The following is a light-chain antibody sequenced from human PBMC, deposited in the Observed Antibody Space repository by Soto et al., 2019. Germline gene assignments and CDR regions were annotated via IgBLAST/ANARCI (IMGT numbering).Light chain of an antibody. V-gene: IGKV1-39*01. J-gene: IGKJ1*01. CDR2: AAS. CDR1: QSISSY. CDR3: QQSYSTPPT. Sequence: DLQMPQSPSSLSASVGDRVTITCRASQSISSYLNWYQQKPGKAPKLLIYAASSLQSGVPSRFSGSGSGTDFPLTISSLQPEDFATYYCQQSYSTPPTFGQGTKVEIK.